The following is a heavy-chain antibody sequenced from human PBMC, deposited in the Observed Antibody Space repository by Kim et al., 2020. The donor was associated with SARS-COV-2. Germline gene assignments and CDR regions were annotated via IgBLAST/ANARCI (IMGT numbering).Heavy chain of an antibody. CDR1: GYTFTSYG. D-gene: IGHD6-19*01. J-gene: IGHJ3*02. CDR2: ISAYNGNT. CDR3: ARAEARRSGWYRAFDI. V-gene: IGHV1-18*04. Sequence: ASVKVSCKASGYTFTSYGISWVRQAPGQGLEWMGWISAYNGNTNYAQKLQGRVTMTTDTSTSTAYMELRSLRSDDTAVYYCARAEARRSGWYRAFDIWGQGTMVTVSS.